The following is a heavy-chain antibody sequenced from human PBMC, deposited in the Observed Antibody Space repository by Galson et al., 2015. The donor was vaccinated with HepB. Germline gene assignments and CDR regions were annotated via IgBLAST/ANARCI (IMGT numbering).Heavy chain of an antibody. CDR1: GYTFTTYG. V-gene: IGHV1-18*01. CDR3: ARDILTGYVEP. D-gene: IGHD3-9*01. J-gene: IGHJ4*02. Sequence: SVKVSCKASGYTFTTYGISWVRQGPGQGLEWMGWISAYNGNTNYAQKLQGRVTMTTDTSTSTAYMELRSLRSDDTAVYYCARDILTGYVEPWGQGTLVAVSS. CDR2: ISAYNGNT.